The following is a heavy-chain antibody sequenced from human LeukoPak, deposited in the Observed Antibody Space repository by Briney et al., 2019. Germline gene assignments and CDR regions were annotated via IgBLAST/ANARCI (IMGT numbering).Heavy chain of an antibody. Sequence: PGGSLRLSCAASRFTFSSYEMNWVRQAPGKGLEWVSYISSSGSTIYYADSVKGRFTISRDNAKNSLYLQMNSLRAEDTAVYYCARATAGSIVTFDYWGQGTLVTVSS. CDR3: ARATAGSIVTFDY. V-gene: IGHV3-48*03. CDR2: ISSSGSTI. J-gene: IGHJ4*02. CDR1: RFTFSSYE. D-gene: IGHD3-10*01.